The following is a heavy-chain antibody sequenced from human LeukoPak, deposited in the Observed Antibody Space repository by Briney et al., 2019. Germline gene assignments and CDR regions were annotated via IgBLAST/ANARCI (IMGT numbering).Heavy chain of an antibody. J-gene: IGHJ4*02. V-gene: IGHV3-7*03. D-gene: IGHD4-17*01. CDR3: ATVSTTVTNLFDS. CDR1: GFTSSNYW. Sequence: GGSLRLSCEASGFTSSNYWMSWVRQTPEKGLEWVANIKRDGSEKYYGDSVKGRFTISRDNARKSLYLQMSSLRAEDTAVYYCATVSTTVTNLFDSWGQGTLVTVSS. CDR2: IKRDGSEK.